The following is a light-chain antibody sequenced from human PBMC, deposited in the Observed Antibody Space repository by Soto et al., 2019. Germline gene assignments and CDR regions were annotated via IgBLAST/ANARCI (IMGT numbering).Light chain of an antibody. CDR1: SSDVGVYTH. CDR2: EVS. V-gene: IGLV2-14*01. J-gene: IGLJ1*01. CDR3: SSYTSSRTYV. Sequence: QSVLTQPASVSGSPGQSITISCTGTSSDVGVYTHVSWYQQHPGKAPKLIIYEVSNRPSGVSNRFSGSKSGNTASLTISGLQAEDEADYYCSSYTSSRTYVFGTGTQLTVL.